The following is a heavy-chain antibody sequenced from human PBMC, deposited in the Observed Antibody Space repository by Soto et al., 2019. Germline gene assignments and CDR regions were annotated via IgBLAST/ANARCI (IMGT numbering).Heavy chain of an antibody. CDR1: GFTFSSYA. Sequence: QVQLVESGGGVVQPGRSLRLSCAASGFTFSSYAMHWVRQAPGKGLEWVAVISYDGSNKYYADSVKGRFTISRDNSKNALYLHMNSLRAEDTAVYYCATGGYGDYVPDYWGQGTLVTVSS. J-gene: IGHJ4*02. CDR3: ATGGYGDYVPDY. V-gene: IGHV3-30-3*01. CDR2: ISYDGSNK. D-gene: IGHD4-17*01.